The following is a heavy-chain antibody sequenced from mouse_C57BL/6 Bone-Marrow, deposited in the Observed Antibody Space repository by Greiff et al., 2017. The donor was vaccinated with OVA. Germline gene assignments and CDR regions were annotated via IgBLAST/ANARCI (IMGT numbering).Heavy chain of an antibody. CDR1: GFSLTSYG. D-gene: IGHD2-1*01. V-gene: IGHV2-5*01. Sequence: QVQLQQSGPGLVQPSQSLSITCTVSGFSLTSYGVHWVRQSPGKGLEWLGVIWRGGSTDYNAAFMSRLSITKDNSKSQVFFKMNSLQADDTAIYYCAKNYGNSYYAMDYWGQGTSVTVSS. CDR2: IWRGGST. J-gene: IGHJ4*01. CDR3: AKNYGNSYYAMDY.